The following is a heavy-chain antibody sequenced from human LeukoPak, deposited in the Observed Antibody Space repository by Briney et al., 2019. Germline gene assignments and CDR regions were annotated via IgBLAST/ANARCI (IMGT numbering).Heavy chain of an antibody. D-gene: IGHD1-1*01. V-gene: IGHV3-21*01. J-gene: IGHJ5*02. CDR3: ARDRTTGTTGNWFDP. CDR2: ISSSSSYI. CDR1: GFTFSSYS. Sequence: GGSLRLSCAASGFTFSSYSMNWVRRAPGKGLEWVSSISSSSSYIYYADSVKGRFTISRDNAKNSLYLQMNSLRAEDTAVYHSARDRTTGTTGNWFDPWGQGTLVTVSS.